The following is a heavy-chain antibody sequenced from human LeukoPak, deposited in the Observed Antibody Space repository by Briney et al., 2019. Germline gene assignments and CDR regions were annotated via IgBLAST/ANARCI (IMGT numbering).Heavy chain of an antibody. D-gene: IGHD6-13*01. V-gene: IGHV4-4*08. CDR1: GGSISSYY. CDR2: IYTSGST. CDR3: ARDVVAAPGTWDY. J-gene: IGHJ4*02. Sequence: SETLSLTCTVSGGSISSYYWSWIRQPPGKGLEWIGYIYTSGSTNYNPSLKSRVTMSVDTSKNQFSLKLSSVTVADTAVYYCARDVVAAPGTWDYWGQGTLVTVSS.